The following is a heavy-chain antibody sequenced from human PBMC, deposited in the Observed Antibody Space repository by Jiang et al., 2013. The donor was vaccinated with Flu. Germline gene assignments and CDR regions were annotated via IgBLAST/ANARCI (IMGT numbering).Heavy chain of an antibody. D-gene: IGHD3-3*02. V-gene: IGHV4-59*01. J-gene: IGHJ4*02. CDR2: IYYSGST. CDR1: GGSISSYY. CDR3: ARVISNPYYFDY. Sequence: GPGLVKPSETLSLTCTVSGGSISSYYWSWIRQPPGKGLEWIGYIYYSGSTNYNPSLKSRVTISMDTSKNQFSLNLSSVTAADTAVYYCARVISNPYYFDYWGQGTLVTVSS.